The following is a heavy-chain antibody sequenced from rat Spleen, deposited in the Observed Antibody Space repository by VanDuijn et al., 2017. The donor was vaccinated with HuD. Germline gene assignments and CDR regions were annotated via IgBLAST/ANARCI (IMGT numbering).Heavy chain of an antibody. J-gene: IGHJ4*01. V-gene: IGHV2S12*01. CDR2: ISSGGST. CDR3: TGDSYGGYSELGFYYYVMDA. CDR1: GFSLTSYH. D-gene: IGHD1-11*01. Sequence: QVQLKESGPGLVQPSQTLSLTCTVSGFSLTSYHVSWVRQPPGKGLEWIAAISSGGSTYYNSALKSRLSISRDTAKSKVFLKMNSLQTEDTAIYFCTGDSYGGYSELGFYYYVMDAWGQGASVTVSS.